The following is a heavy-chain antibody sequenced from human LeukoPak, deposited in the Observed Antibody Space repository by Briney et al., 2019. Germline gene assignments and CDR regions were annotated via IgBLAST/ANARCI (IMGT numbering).Heavy chain of an antibody. CDR1: GFTFSDYY. J-gene: IGHJ5*02. Sequence: GGSLRLSCAASGFTFSDYYMSWIRQAPGKGLEWVSYISSSGSTIYYADSVKGRFTISRDNAKNSLYLQMNSLRAEDTAVYYCVRYRNYDFWTGYDSSWFDPWGQGTLVTVSS. D-gene: IGHD3-3*01. V-gene: IGHV3-11*01. CDR3: VRYRNYDFWTGYDSSWFDP. CDR2: ISSSGSTI.